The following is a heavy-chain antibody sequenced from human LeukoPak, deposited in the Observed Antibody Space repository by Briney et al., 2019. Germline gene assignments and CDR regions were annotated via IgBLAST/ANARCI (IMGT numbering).Heavy chain of an antibody. CDR1: GYTFTSYG. CDR3: ARNRSSQVYSDDERLFDY. CDR2: SSAYNGNT. D-gene: IGHD5-12*01. Sequence: ASVTVSFKASGYTFTSYGISWVGQAPGQGVEWMGWSSAYNGNTNYAQKLQGRVTMTTGTSTSTAYMELRSLRSDDTAVYYCARNRSSQVYSDDERLFDYWGQGTLVTVSS. V-gene: IGHV1-18*01. J-gene: IGHJ4*02.